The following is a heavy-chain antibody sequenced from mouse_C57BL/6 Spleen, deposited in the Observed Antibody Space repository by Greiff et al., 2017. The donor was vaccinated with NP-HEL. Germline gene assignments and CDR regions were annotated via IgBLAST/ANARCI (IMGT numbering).Heavy chain of an antibody. CDR2: INPSSGYT. J-gene: IGHJ1*03. CDR1: GYTFTSYT. V-gene: IGHV1-4*01. Sequence: QVQLKQSGAELARPGASVKMSCKASGYTFTSYTMHWVKQRPGQGLEWIGYINPSSGYTKYNQKFKDKATLTADKSSSTAYMQLSSLTSEDSAVYYCARGGEDWYFDVWGTGTTVTVSS. CDR3: ARGGEDWYFDV.